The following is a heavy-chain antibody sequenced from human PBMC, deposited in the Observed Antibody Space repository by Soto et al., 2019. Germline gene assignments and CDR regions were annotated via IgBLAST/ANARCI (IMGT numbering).Heavy chain of an antibody. V-gene: IGHV3-33*01. Sequence: GGSLRLSCAASGFTFSSYGMHWVRQAPGKGLEWVAVIWYDGSNKYYADSVKGRFTISRDNSKNTLYLQMNSLRAEDTAVYYCAREGYCSGGSCQGWFDPWGQGTLVTVSS. CDR2: IWYDGSNK. J-gene: IGHJ5*02. CDR3: AREGYCSGGSCQGWFDP. D-gene: IGHD2-15*01. CDR1: GFTFSSYG.